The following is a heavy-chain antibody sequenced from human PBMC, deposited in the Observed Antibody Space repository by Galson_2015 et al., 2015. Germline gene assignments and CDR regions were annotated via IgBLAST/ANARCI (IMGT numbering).Heavy chain of an antibody. V-gene: IGHV3-23*01. J-gene: IGHJ4*02. Sequence: LRLSCAASGFTFSSYAMSWVRQAPGKGLEWVSAISGSGGTTCYADSVKGRFTISRDSSKNTLYLQMNSLRAEDTAVYYCAKASSAKQGYFDYWGQGTLVTVSS. CDR3: AKASSAKQGYFDY. D-gene: IGHD2-2*01. CDR1: GFTFSSYA. CDR2: ISGSGGTT.